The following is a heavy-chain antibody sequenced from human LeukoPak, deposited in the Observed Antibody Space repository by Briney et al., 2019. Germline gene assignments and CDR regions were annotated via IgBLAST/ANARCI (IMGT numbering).Heavy chain of an antibody. J-gene: IGHJ4*02. V-gene: IGHV4-39*01. D-gene: IGHD6-13*01. CDR1: GFTFSRHY. Sequence: GSLRLSCAASGFTFSRHYMSWIRQPPGKGLEWIGSIYYSGSTYSNPSLKSRVTMSVDTSKNQFFLRLSSVTASDTAVYYCARRAWGYSSSWYFDYWGQGTLVTVSS. CDR2: IYYSGST. CDR3: ARRAWGYSSSWYFDY.